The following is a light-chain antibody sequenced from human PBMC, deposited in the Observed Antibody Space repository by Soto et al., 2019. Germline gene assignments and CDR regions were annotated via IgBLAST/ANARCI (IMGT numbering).Light chain of an antibody. Sequence: SYELTQPPSVSVAPEKTATITCGGNNIGNKRVHWYRQKPGQAPVLLISYDSDRPSGIPERCSGSNSENTATLTISRVEAGDEADYYCQVWDIMTDNYVFGSGTKVTVL. CDR3: QVWDIMTDNYV. CDR1: NIGNKR. J-gene: IGLJ1*01. CDR2: YDS. V-gene: IGLV3-21*04.